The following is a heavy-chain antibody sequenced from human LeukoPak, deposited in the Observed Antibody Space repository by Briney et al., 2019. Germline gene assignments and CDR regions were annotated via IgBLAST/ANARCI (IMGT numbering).Heavy chain of an antibody. J-gene: IGHJ4*02. V-gene: IGHV4-34*01. Sequence: PSETLSLTCAVYGGSFSGYYWSWIRQPPGKGLEWIGEINHSGSTNYNPSLKSRVTISVDMSKNQFSLKLSSVTAADTAVYYCARGTIAAAGRGFDYWGQGTLVTVSS. CDR1: GGSFSGYY. CDR3: ARGTIAAAGRGFDY. D-gene: IGHD6-13*01. CDR2: INHSGST.